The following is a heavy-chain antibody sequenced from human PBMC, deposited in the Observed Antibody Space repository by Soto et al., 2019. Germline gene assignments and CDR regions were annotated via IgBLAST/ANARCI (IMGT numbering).Heavy chain of an antibody. CDR2: IIPILGIA. CDR1: GGTFSSYT. CDR3: ARAGLAMVRGVIGYYYGMDV. Sequence: QVQLVQSGAEVKKPGSSVKVSCKASGGTFSSYTISWVRQAPGQGLEWMGRIIPILGIANYAQKFQGRVTITADKSTSPAYMELSSLRSEDTAVYYCARAGLAMVRGVIGYYYGMDVWGQGTTVTVSS. D-gene: IGHD3-10*01. V-gene: IGHV1-69*02. J-gene: IGHJ6*02.